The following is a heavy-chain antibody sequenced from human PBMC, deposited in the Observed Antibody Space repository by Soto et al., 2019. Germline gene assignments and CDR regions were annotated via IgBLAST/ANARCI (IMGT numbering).Heavy chain of an antibody. Sequence: QVQLVQSGAEVKKPGASVKVSCKASGYTFTIYYMHWVRQAPGQGLEWMGIIDPSGGGTSYAQKFNGSITLPRDRSTSTVYMELSSLRSEDTSVYYCARDRVDCSGGNCWRSVEDTWGQGTLVSVSS. V-gene: IGHV1-46*01. CDR3: ARDRVDCSGGNCWRSVEDT. J-gene: IGHJ5*02. D-gene: IGHD2-15*01. CDR2: IDPSGGGT. CDR1: GYTFTIYY.